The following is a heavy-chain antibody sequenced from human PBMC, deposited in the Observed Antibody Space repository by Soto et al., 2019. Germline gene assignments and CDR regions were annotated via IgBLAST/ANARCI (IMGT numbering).Heavy chain of an antibody. CDR2: ISSSSSYI. V-gene: IGHV3-21*01. J-gene: IGHJ3*02. Sequence: PGGSLRLSCAASGFTFSSYSMNWVRQAPGKGLEWVSSISSSSSYIYYADSVKGRFTISRDNAKNSLYLQMNSLRAEDTAVYYCARERRTSARVAAFDIWGQGTMVIVSS. CDR3: ARERRTSARVAAFDI. CDR1: GFTFSSYS.